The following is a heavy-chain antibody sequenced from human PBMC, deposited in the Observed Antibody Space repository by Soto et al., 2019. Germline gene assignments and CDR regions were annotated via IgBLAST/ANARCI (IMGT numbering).Heavy chain of an antibody. V-gene: IGHV1-24*01. CDR2: FDPEDGET. J-gene: IGHJ4*02. CDR1: GYTLTELS. CDR3: VTVSGNGEMDY. Sequence: ASVKVSCKVSGYTLTELSIHWVRQAPGKGLEWMGGFDPEDGETIYAQKVQGRVTMTEDTSTDTAYMEVSSLRSEDTAVYYCVTVSGNGEMDYWGQGTLVTVSS. D-gene: IGHD4-17*01.